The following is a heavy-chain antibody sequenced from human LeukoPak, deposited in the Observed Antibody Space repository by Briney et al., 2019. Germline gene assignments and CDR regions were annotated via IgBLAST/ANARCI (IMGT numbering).Heavy chain of an antibody. Sequence: ASVKVSCKTSGYTFTSYDINWVRQATGQGLQWMGWMNPNNGDTGYAQKFQGRVTMTRNTSINTAYMELSSLRSEDTAVYYCARGRPLWYSSGWYVNYWGQGTLVTVSS. CDR3: ARGRPLWYSSGWYVNY. J-gene: IGHJ4*02. V-gene: IGHV1-8*01. D-gene: IGHD6-19*01. CDR2: MNPNNGDT. CDR1: GYTFTSYD.